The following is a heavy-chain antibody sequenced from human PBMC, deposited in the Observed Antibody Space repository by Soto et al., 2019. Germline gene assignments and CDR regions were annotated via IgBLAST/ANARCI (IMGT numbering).Heavy chain of an antibody. CDR3: ARVVGRRFLDY. D-gene: IGHD1-1*01. CDR2: ISSSGTTT. CDR1: GFSLSDYY. V-gene: IGHV3-11*01. Sequence: QVQLVESGGDLVKPGGSLRLSCVASGFSLSDYYMGWLRQAPGQGLEWVGYISSSGTTTFNVDSVKGRFTISRDNAKNSLFLQMKSVKVEDTAMYYCARVVGRRFLDYWGQGTLVTVSS. J-gene: IGHJ4*02.